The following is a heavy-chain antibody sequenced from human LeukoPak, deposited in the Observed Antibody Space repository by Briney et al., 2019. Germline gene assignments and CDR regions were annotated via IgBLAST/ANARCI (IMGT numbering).Heavy chain of an antibody. J-gene: IGHJ6*03. Sequence: PSETLSLACAVYGGSFSGYYWSWIRQPPGKGLEWIGYIYYSGSTNYNPSLKSRVTISVDTSKNQFSLKLSSVTAADTAVYYCARETSQKGAHYMDVWGKGTTVTISS. CDR1: GGSFSGYY. CDR2: IYYSGST. CDR3: ARETSQKGAHYMDV. D-gene: IGHD3-16*01. V-gene: IGHV4-59*01.